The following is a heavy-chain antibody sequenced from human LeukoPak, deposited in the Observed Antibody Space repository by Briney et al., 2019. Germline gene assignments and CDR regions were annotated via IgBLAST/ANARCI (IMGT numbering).Heavy chain of an antibody. Sequence: GASVKVSCEASGYTFDSYGISWVRQAPGQGLEWMGWISCYTGNTNHAQKFQDRVTMTMDTSTTTVYMELRSLRSDDTAVYYCARDTRDYGMDVWRQGTTVTVSS. CDR1: GYTFDSYG. CDR2: ISCYTGNT. D-gene: IGHD1-26*01. V-gene: IGHV1-18*01. J-gene: IGHJ6*02. CDR3: ARDTRDYGMDV.